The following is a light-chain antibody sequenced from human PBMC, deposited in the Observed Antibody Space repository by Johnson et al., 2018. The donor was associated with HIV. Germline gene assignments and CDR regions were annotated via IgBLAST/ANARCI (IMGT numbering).Light chain of an antibody. CDR1: SSNIGNNY. CDR3: GTWDSSLSAGWV. J-gene: IGLJ1*01. V-gene: IGLV1-51*01. Sequence: QPVLTQPPSVSAAPGQKVTISCSGSSSNIGNNYVSWYQQLPGTAPKLLIYDNNKRPSGIPDRFSGSKSGTSATLGITGLQTGDEADYYCGTWDSSLSAGWVFGTGTKVTV. CDR2: DNN.